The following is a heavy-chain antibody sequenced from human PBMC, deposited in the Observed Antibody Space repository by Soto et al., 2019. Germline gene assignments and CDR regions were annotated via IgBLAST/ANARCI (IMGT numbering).Heavy chain of an antibody. D-gene: IGHD2-15*01. J-gene: IGHJ4*02. CDR1: GYTFTSYG. Sequence: QVQLAQSGAEVKKPGASVKVSCKASGYTFTSYGISWVRQAPGQGLEWMGWISAYDGYTNYAQRLQGRVTMTTDTSTSTAYSELRSLRSDDTAVYYCARDTPRGFVDYWGQGTLVTVSS. CDR3: ARDTPRGFVDY. CDR2: ISAYDGYT. V-gene: IGHV1-18*01.